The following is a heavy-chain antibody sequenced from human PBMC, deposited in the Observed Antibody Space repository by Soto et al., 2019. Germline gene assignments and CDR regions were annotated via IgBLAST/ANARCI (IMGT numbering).Heavy chain of an antibody. CDR1: GLSISDYG. Sequence: QVQLVESGGGVVQPGWSLRLSCAASGLSISDYGMGWVRQAPGKGLEWVALISYDGNNTYYADSVKGRFTISRDNSKDTLFLQMTGLRAEDTAVYYCAKGAGDRLSLGMDVWGQGTTVTVSS. CDR3: AKGAGDRLSLGMDV. V-gene: IGHV3-30*18. D-gene: IGHD1-26*01. J-gene: IGHJ6*02. CDR2: ISYDGNNT.